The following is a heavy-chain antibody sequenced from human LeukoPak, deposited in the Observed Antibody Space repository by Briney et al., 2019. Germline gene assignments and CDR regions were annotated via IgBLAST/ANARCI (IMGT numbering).Heavy chain of an antibody. CDR3: AKGGTTVVDY. D-gene: IGHD4-23*01. V-gene: IGHV3-74*01. CDR1: GFTFSSYW. J-gene: IGHJ4*02. CDR2: IASDGSST. Sequence: GALRLSCGASGFTFSSYWMNWVRQAPGKGLVWVSRIASDGSSTTYADSVKGRFSISRDNAKKTLYLQMNSLRAEDTAVYYCAKGGTTVVDYWGQGTLVTVSS.